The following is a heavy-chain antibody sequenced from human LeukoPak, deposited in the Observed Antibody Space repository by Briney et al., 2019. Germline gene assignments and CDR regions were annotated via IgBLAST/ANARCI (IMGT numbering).Heavy chain of an antibody. CDR1: GGSFNAYY. D-gene: IGHD3-16*02. Sequence: SETLSLTCAVYGGSFNAYYWTWIRQTPGKGLEWIGEINHSGNTNYNPSLESRVTISADTAKNQFSLNLGSVTAADTAIYYCARGLRFIQVPGYYYMDVWGKGTTVTVSS. CDR3: ARGLRFIQVPGYYYMDV. J-gene: IGHJ6*03. V-gene: IGHV4-34*01. CDR2: INHSGNT.